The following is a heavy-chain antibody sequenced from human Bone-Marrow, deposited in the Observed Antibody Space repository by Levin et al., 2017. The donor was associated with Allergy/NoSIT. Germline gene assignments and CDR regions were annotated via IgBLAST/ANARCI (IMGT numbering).Heavy chain of an antibody. Sequence: SETLSLTCTVSGGSISSGNYHWTWIRQHPGKGLEYIGYIYNSGTTFYNPSLKSRVTISADTPKNQFSLKLTFVTAADTAVYYCARGSGGDRFDPWGQGILATVSS. J-gene: IGHJ5*02. CDR2: IYNSGTT. CDR3: ARGSGGDRFDP. V-gene: IGHV4-31*03. D-gene: IGHD3-16*01. CDR1: GGSISSGNYH.